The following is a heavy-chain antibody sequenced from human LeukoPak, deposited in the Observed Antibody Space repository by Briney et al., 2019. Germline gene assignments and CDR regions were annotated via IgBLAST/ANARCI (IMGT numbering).Heavy chain of an antibody. J-gene: IGHJ4*02. CDR1: GGSISSYY. Sequence: SETLSLTCTVSGGSISSYYWSWIQQPPGKGLEWIGYVSYSGSTNYNPSLKSRVTISEDTSKNHFSLKLSSVTAADTAVYYCAMYNFWSGYYGDYWGQGTLVTVSS. D-gene: IGHD3-3*01. CDR3: AMYNFWSGYYGDY. V-gene: IGHV4-59*01. CDR2: VSYSGST.